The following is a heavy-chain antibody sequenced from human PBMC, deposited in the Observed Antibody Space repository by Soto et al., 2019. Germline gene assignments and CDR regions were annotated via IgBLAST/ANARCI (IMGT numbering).Heavy chain of an antibody. V-gene: IGHV4-59*01. CDR2: IYYSGST. Sequence: SETLSLTCAVYGGSFSGYYWSWIRQPPVKGLEWIGYIYYSGSTNYNPSLKSRVTISVDTSKNQFSLKLSSVTAADTAVYYCARLGYSSSGMNWFDPWGQGTLVTVSS. CDR3: ARLGYSSSGMNWFDP. CDR1: GGSFSGYY. J-gene: IGHJ5*02. D-gene: IGHD6-13*01.